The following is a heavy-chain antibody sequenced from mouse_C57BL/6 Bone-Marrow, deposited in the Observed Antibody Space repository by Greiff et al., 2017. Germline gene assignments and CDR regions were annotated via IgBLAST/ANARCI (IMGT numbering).Heavy chain of an antibody. Sequence: VKLVESGAELVRPGTSVKMSCKASGYTFTNYWIGWAKQRPGHGLEWIGDIYPGGGYTNYNEKFKGKATLTADKSSSTAYMQFSSLTSEDSAIYYCARYDGYYAMDYWGQGTSVTVSS. CDR1: GYTFTNYW. CDR3: ARYDGYYAMDY. J-gene: IGHJ4*01. V-gene: IGHV1-63*01. CDR2: IYPGGGYT. D-gene: IGHD2-12*01.